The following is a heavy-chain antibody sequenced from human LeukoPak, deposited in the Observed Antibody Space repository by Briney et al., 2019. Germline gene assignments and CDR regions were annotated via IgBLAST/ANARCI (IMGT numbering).Heavy chain of an antibody. CDR2: ISYDGSNK. V-gene: IGHV3-30*18. D-gene: IGHD6-19*01. J-gene: IGHJ4*02. CDR1: GFTFSSYG. Sequence: PGRSLRLSCAASGFTFSSYGMHWVRQAPGKGLEWVAVISYDGSNKYYADSVKGRFTISRDNSKNTLYLQMNSLRAEDTAVYYCAKDLGSSGWFNDYWGQGTLVTVSS. CDR3: AKDLGSSGWFNDY.